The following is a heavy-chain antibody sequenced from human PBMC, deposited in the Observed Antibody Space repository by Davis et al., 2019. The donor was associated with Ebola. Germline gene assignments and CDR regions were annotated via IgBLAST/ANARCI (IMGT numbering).Heavy chain of an antibody. J-gene: IGHJ4*02. CDR1: GFTFSGSA. CDR3: MSGSQGGYY. Sequence: GESLKISCAASGFTFSGSAMHWVRQASGKGLAWVGRIRSKANSYATAYAASVKGRFTISRDDSKNTAYLQMNSLKTEDTAVYYCMSGSQGGYYWGQGTLVTVSS. V-gene: IGHV3-73*01. D-gene: IGHD1-26*01. CDR2: IRSKANSYAT.